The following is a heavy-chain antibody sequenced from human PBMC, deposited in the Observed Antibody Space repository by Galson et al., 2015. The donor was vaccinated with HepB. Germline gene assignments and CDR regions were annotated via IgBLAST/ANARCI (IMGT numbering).Heavy chain of an antibody. D-gene: IGHD6-13*01. V-gene: IGHV1-69*13. CDR3: ARDRGTYSSSWYYFDY. CDR1: GGTFSSYA. Sequence: SVKVSCKASGGTFSSYAISWVRQAPGQGLEWMGGIIPIFGTANYAQKFQGRVTITADESTSTAYMELSSLRSEDTAVYYCARDRGTYSSSWYYFDYWGQGTLVTVSS. J-gene: IGHJ4*02. CDR2: IIPIFGTA.